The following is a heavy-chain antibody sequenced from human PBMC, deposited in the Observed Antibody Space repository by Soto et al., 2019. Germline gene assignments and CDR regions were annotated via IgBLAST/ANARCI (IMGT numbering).Heavy chain of an antibody. CDR2: ISGSGGST. J-gene: IGHJ3*02. V-gene: IGHV3-23*01. Sequence: PGGSLRLSCAASGFTFSSYAMSWVRQAPGKGLEWVSAISGSGGSTYYADSVKGRFTISRDNSKNTLYLQMNSLRAEDTAVYYCAKDRHCVVGAEDAFDIWGQGTMVTVSS. D-gene: IGHD1-26*01. CDR1: GFTFSSYA. CDR3: AKDRHCVVGAEDAFDI.